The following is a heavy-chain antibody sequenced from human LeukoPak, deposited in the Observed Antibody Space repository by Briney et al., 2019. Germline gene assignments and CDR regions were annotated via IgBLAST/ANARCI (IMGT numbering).Heavy chain of an antibody. CDR3: AKDGKYYYDSSGYYYH. V-gene: IGHV3-23*01. J-gene: IGHJ5*02. D-gene: IGHD3-22*01. CDR1: GFTFSSYA. CDR2: ISGSGGST. Sequence: PGGSLRLSCAASGFTFSSYAMSWVRQAPGKGLEWVSAISGSGGSTYYADSVKGRFTISRDNSKNTLYLQMISLRAEDTAVYYCAKDGKYYYDSSGYYYHWGQGTLVTVSS.